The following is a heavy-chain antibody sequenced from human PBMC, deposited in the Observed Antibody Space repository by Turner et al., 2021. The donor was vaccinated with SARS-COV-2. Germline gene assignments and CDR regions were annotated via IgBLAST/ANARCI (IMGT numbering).Heavy chain of an antibody. V-gene: IGHV3-30*18. CDR3: AKDGAPFLLYFGEPTFYFDY. D-gene: IGHD3-10*01. CDR2: ISYDGSNK. CDR1: GVSFGSYG. J-gene: IGHJ4*02. Sequence: QVQLVESGGGVVQPGRSLRLSCAASGVSFGSYGMHWVRKAPGKGLEWVAVISYDGSNKYYADSVKGRFTISRDNSKNTLYLQMNSLRAEDTAVYYCAKDGAPFLLYFGEPTFYFDYWGQGTLVTVSS.